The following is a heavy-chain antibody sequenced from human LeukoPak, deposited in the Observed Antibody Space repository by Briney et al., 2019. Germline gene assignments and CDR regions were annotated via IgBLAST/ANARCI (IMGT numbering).Heavy chain of an antibody. V-gene: IGHV3-23*01. J-gene: IGHJ3*02. CDR2: ISGSGGST. Sequence: GGSLRLSCAASGFTFSSYSMSWVRQAPGKGLEWVSAISGSGGSTYYADSVKGRFTISRDNSKNTLYLQMNSLRAEDTAVYYCAKGQNWDDAFDIWGQGTMVTVSS. CDR1: GFTFSSYS. CDR3: AKGQNWDDAFDI. D-gene: IGHD7-27*01.